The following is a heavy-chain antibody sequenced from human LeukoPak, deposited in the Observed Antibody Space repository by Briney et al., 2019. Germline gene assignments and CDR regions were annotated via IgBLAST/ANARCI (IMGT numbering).Heavy chain of an antibody. CDR2: IYYSGDN. Sequence: AETLSLTCTVSGDSYSPYYWGWIRQPPGKGLEWIGYIYYSGDNTYNPSLKSRVTMSVDTSKNHFSLKLSAVTAADTAVYYCARDKQPGDYWGQGALVTVSS. CDR3: ARDKQPGDY. D-gene: IGHD1-1*01. CDR1: GDSYSPYY. V-gene: IGHV4-59*01. J-gene: IGHJ4*02.